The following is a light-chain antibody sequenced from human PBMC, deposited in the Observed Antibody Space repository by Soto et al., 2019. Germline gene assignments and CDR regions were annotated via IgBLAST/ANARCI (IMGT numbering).Light chain of an antibody. CDR3: QQRSNWPQIT. J-gene: IGKJ4*01. Sequence: EIVLTQSPATLSLSPGERATLSCRASQSVSKYLAWYQPKPGQAPRLLIHDASNRATGIPARFSGSGSGTDFTLTISSLEPEDFGVYYCQQRSNWPQITFGGGTKVEIK. CDR2: DAS. V-gene: IGKV3-11*01. CDR1: QSVSKY.